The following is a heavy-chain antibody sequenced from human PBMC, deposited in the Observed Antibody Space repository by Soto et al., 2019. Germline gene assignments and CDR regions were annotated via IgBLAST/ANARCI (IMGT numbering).Heavy chain of an antibody. J-gene: IGHJ4*02. CDR3: ARERGSGWPYYFDY. Sequence: KTSETLSLTCTVSGGSVSSGSYYWSWIRQPPGKGLEWIGYIYYSGSTNYNPSLKSRVTISVDTSKNQFSLKLSSVTAADTAVYYCARERGSGWPYYFDYWGQGTLVTVSS. V-gene: IGHV4-61*01. CDR2: IYYSGST. D-gene: IGHD6-19*01. CDR1: GGSVSSGSYY.